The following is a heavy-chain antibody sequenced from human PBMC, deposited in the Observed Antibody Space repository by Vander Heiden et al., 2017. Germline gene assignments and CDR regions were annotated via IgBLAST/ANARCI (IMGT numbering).Heavy chain of an antibody. CDR2: ISYDGSNK. Sequence: WVAVISYDGSNKYYADSVKGRFTISRDNSKNTLYLQMNSLRAEDTAVYYCAKDGYYYDSSGYLLFDYWGQGTLVTVSS. V-gene: IGHV3-30*18. D-gene: IGHD3-22*01. J-gene: IGHJ4*02. CDR3: AKDGYYYDSSGYLLFDY.